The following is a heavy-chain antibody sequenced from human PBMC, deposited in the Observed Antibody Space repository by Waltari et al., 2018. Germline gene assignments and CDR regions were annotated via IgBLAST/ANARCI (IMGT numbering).Heavy chain of an antibody. J-gene: IGHJ4*02. CDR1: RPSLNAYL. Sequence: QVQLQQWRAGLLQPPETLSLTCATYRPSLNAYLCTWIRQSPGGGLEWIGDINYSGTTNYNPSLKGRVTMSVDVSKNQFSLKLTSVTAADTAMYYCARTYLYYGSGRSELDYWGRGTLVTVSS. CDR3: ARTYLYYGSGRSELDY. V-gene: IGHV4-34*02. D-gene: IGHD3-10*01. CDR2: INYSGTT.